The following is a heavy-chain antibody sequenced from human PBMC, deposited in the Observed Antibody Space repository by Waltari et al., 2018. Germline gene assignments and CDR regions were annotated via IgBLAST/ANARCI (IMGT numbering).Heavy chain of an antibody. D-gene: IGHD4-17*01. V-gene: IGHV4-4*07. Sequence: QVQLQESGPGLVKPSETLSLTCTVSGGSTSTHYCSCIRQPSGKGLEWIGRIYTRGSTNYNPSRKSRVTMSVDTSKNQFSLKLSSVTAADTAVYYCARDGGKTTVSSKRAFDIWGQGTMVTVSS. CDR1: GGSTSTHY. CDR2: IYTRGST. CDR3: ARDGGKTTVSSKRAFDI. J-gene: IGHJ3*02.